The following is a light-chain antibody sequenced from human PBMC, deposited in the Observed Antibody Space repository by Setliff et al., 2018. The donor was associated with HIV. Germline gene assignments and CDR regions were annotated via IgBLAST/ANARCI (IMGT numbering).Light chain of an antibody. Sequence: SYELTQPPSVSVAPGKTARIICGGNNFGSKIVHWYQQRPGQAPVLVVFDDSDRPSGIPERFPGSNSGNTATLTISRVEAGDEADYYCQVWDSSSVVFGGGTKVTVL. CDR3: QVWDSSSVV. CDR1: NFGSKI. V-gene: IGLV3-21*03. J-gene: IGLJ2*01. CDR2: DDS.